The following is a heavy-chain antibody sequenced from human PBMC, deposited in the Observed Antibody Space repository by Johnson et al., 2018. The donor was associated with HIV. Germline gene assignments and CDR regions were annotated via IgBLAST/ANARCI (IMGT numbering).Heavy chain of an antibody. D-gene: IGHD2-2*01. Sequence: QVQLVESGGGVVQPGRSLRLSCAASGFTFSSYAMHWVRQAPGKGLEWVAVISYDGSNKYYADSVKGRFTIARDTSKNTLYLQMNSLRAEDTAVYYCARDGGIGSTREDAFDFWGQGTMVTVSS. CDR2: ISYDGSNK. J-gene: IGHJ3*01. CDR3: ARDGGIGSTREDAFDF. V-gene: IGHV3-30-3*01. CDR1: GFTFSSYA.